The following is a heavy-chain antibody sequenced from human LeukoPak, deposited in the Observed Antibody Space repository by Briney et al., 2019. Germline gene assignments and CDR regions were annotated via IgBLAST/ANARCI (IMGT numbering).Heavy chain of an antibody. V-gene: IGHV4-59*12. D-gene: IGHD6-6*01. J-gene: IGHJ2*01. CDR3: AGVSTKQLVLASVSDNWYFDL. Sequence: SETLSLTCTVSGGSISSYYWSWIRQPPGKGLEWIGYIYHSGSTYYNPSLKSRVTISVDRSKNQFSLKLSSVTAADTAVYYCAGVSTKQLVLASVSDNWYFDLWGRGTLVTVSS. CDR2: IYHSGST. CDR1: GGSISSYY.